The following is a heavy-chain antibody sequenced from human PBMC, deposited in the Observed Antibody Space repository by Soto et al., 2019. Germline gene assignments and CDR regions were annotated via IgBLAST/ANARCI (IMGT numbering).Heavy chain of an antibody. Sequence: LRLSCAASGFTFSGYAMSWDRQAPGKGLEWVSSITGSGCSTFYEDSAKGRFSISRDNSKNTLYLQMNSLRAEDTAVYYCAKDWDGGWFDPWGQGTLVTVSS. J-gene: IGHJ5*02. CDR2: ITGSGCST. CDR1: GFTFSGYA. D-gene: IGHD1-26*01. CDR3: AKDWDGGWFDP. V-gene: IGHV3-23*01.